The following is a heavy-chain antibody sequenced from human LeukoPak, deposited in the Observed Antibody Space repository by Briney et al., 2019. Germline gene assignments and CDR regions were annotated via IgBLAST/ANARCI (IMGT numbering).Heavy chain of an antibody. Sequence: PGGSLGLSCAASGFTFSDYYMSWIRQAPGKGLEWVSYISSSGSTIYCADSVKGRFTISRDNAKNSLYLQMNSLRAEDTAVYYCAREISGERTYYFDYWGQGTLVTVSS. D-gene: IGHD1-26*01. CDR1: GFTFSDYY. CDR3: AREISGERTYYFDY. J-gene: IGHJ4*02. CDR2: ISSSGSTI. V-gene: IGHV3-11*01.